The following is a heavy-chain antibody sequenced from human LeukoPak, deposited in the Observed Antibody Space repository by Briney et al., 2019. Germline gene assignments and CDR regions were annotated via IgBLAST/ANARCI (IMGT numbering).Heavy chain of an antibody. CDR3: ARVSGYDSSWFDP. CDR1: GDSVSSNRAA. D-gene: IGHD5-12*01. Sequence: SQTLSLTCAISGDSVSSNRAAWNWIRQSPSRGLKWLGRTYYRSKWFNDYAVSVKSRITINPDTSKNQFSLQLNSVTPDDTAVYYCARVSGYDSSWFDPWGQGTLVTVSS. V-gene: IGHV6-1*01. CDR2: TYYRSKWFN. J-gene: IGHJ5*02.